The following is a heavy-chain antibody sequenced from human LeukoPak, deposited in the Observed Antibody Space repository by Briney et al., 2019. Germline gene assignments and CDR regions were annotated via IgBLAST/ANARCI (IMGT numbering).Heavy chain of an antibody. Sequence: PGGSLRLSCAASGFTFSSYWMHWVRQAPGKVLVWVSRINSDGSSTSYADSVKGRFTISRDNAKNTLYLQMNSLRAEDTAVYYCARVGYGDYAAFDIWGQGTMVTVSS. D-gene: IGHD4-17*01. J-gene: IGHJ3*02. CDR2: INSDGSST. CDR3: ARVGYGDYAAFDI. CDR1: GFTFSSYW. V-gene: IGHV3-74*01.